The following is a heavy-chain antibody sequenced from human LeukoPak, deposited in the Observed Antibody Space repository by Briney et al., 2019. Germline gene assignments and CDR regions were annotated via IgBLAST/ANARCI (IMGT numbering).Heavy chain of an antibody. CDR3: ARRDCSGGSCYSEAGPGGFDP. Sequence: GESLKISCKGSGYSFTSYWIGWVRQMPGKGLEWMGIIYPGDSDTRYSPSFQGQVTISADKSISTAYLQWSSLKASDTAMYYCARRDCSGGSCYSEAGPGGFDPWGQGTLVTVSS. CDR2: IYPGDSDT. D-gene: IGHD2-15*01. V-gene: IGHV5-51*01. CDR1: GYSFTSYW. J-gene: IGHJ5*02.